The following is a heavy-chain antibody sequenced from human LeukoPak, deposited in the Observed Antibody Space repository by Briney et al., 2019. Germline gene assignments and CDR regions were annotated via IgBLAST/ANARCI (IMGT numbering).Heavy chain of an antibody. CDR1: GGSFSGYY. CDR3: ARGRSYADY. J-gene: IGHJ4*02. D-gene: IGHD1-26*01. V-gene: IGHV4-34*01. Sequence: SETLSLTCAVYGGSFSGYYWSWIRQPPGKGLEWIGEINHSGSTNYNPSLKSRVTISVDTSKNQFSLKLSSVTAADTAVYYCARGRSYADYWGQGTLVTVSS. CDR2: INHSGST.